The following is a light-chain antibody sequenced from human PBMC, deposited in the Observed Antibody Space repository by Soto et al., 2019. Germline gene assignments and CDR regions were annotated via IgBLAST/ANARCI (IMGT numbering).Light chain of an antibody. J-gene: IGKJ1*01. CDR3: QHYNSYSEA. Sequence: DIQMTQSPSTLSGSVGDRVTITCRASQTISSWLAWYQQKPGKAPKLLIYKASTLKSGVPSRFSGSGSGTEFILTISSLQPDDFATYYRQHYNSYSEAFGQGTKVELK. CDR1: QTISSW. CDR2: KAS. V-gene: IGKV1-5*03.